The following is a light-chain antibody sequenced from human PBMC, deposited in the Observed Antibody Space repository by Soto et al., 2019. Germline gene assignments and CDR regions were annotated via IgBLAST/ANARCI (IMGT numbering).Light chain of an antibody. CDR2: EDS. CDR1: SSEDGNYNL. V-gene: IGLV2-23*01. Sequence: QSVLTQPASVSGSPGQSITISCTGTSSEDGNYNLVSWYQHHPDKAPKLMIYEDSKRPSGVSNRFSGSKSGDTASLTTSGLQAEDVAYYYCCASVGSNYVLGTGTRVTVL. CDR3: CASVGSNYV. J-gene: IGLJ1*01.